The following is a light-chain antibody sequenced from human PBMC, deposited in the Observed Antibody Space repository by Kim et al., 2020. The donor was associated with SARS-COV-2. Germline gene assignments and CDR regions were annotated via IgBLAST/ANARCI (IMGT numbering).Light chain of an antibody. CDR2: DAS. CDR3: QQYNLWYT. J-gene: IGKJ2*01. V-gene: IGKV3-15*01. CDR1: QSVSSN. Sequence: EIVMTQSPATLSVSPGERATLSCRASQSVSSNLAWYQQKPGQAPSLLIYDASTRATGIPARFSGSGSGTEFTLTISSLQSEDFAVYYCQQYNLWYTFGQGTKLEI.